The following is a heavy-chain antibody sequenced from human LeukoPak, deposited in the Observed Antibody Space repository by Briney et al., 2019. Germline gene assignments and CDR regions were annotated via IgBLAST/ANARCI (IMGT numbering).Heavy chain of an antibody. CDR1: GYTFTGYC. V-gene: IGHV1-2*02. Sequence: ASVKVSCKASGYTFTGYCMHWVRQAPGQGLEWMGWINPNSGGTNYAQKFQGRVTMTRDTSISTAYMELSRLRFDDTAVYYCAREILYGLVLGNFDYWGQGTLVTVSS. CDR2: INPNSGGT. CDR3: AREILYGLVLGNFDY. J-gene: IGHJ4*02. D-gene: IGHD6-19*01.